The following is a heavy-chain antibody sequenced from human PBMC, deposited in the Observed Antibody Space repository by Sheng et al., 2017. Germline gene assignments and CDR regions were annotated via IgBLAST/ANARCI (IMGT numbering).Heavy chain of an antibody. CDR1: GFTFSSSS. CDR3: VRRTTEGHFDY. Sequence: VRLVDSGGGLVQPGGSLRLSCETSGFTFSSSSMHWVRQAPGKGLEWVSNIWYDGSVEYYSDSVKGRFTISRDNSKNTLFLEMHSLRVEDTAVYFCVRRTTEGHFDYWGQGTLVIVSS. J-gene: IGHJ4*02. V-gene: IGHV3-33*08. CDR2: IWYDGSVE.